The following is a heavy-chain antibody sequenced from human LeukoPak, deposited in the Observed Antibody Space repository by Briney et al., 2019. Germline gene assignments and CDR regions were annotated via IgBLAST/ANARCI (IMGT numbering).Heavy chain of an antibody. J-gene: IGHJ6*02. D-gene: IGHD3-10*01. CDR1: GYTFTSCG. V-gene: IGHV1-18*01. CDR3: ARGAGLLWFGELSLSYYYYYGMDV. CDR2: ISAYNGNT. Sequence: GASVKVSCKASGYTFTSCGISWVRQAPGQGLEWMGWISAYNGNTNYAQKLQGRVTMTTDTSTSTAYMELRSLRSDDTAVYYCARGAGLLWFGELSLSYYYYYGMDVWGQGTTVTVSS.